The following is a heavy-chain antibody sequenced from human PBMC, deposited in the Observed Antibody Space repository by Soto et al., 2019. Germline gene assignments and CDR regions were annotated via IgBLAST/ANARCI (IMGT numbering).Heavy chain of an antibody. CDR2: ISWNSGSI. CDR3: AKDRTWFGELLPFDY. CDR1: GFTFDDYA. Sequence: GGSLRLSCAASGFTFDDYAMHWVRQAPGKGLEWVSGISWNSGSIGYADSVKGRFTISRDNAKNSLYLQMNSLRADDTAVYYCAKDRTWFGELLPFDYWGQGTLVTVPQ. J-gene: IGHJ4*02. V-gene: IGHV3-9*01. D-gene: IGHD3-10*01.